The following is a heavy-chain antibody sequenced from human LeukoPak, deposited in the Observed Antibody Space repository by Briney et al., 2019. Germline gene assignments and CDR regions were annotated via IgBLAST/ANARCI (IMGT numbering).Heavy chain of an antibody. CDR1: GFTFSRFA. CDR2: IRGNGGGT. Sequence: GGSLRLSCVGAGFTFSRFAVTWVRQAPGQGLEWVSTIRGNGGGTHYAESLRGRFTLSRDNSKSTVYLQMNSLRAEDTAIYYCSRGQEVDDGVLQSWGRGTLVTVSS. D-gene: IGHD6-19*01. J-gene: IGHJ4*02. V-gene: IGHV3-23*01. CDR3: SRGQEVDDGVLQS.